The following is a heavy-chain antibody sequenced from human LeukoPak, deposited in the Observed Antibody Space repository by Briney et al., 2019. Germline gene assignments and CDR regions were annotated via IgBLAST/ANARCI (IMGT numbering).Heavy chain of an antibody. D-gene: IGHD3-9*01. V-gene: IGHV3-43*02. CDR1: GFTFDDYA. Sequence: SGGSLRLSCAASGFTFDDYAMHWVRQAPGKGLEWVSLISGDGGSPYYADSVKGRFTISRDNSKNSLYLQMNSLRTEDTALYYCAKSPRGLTGYLYYFDYWGQGTLVTVSS. CDR2: ISGDGGSP. J-gene: IGHJ4*02. CDR3: AKSPRGLTGYLYYFDY.